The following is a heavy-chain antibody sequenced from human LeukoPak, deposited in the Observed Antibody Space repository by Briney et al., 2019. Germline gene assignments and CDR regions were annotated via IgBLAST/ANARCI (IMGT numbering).Heavy chain of an antibody. V-gene: IGHV4-38-2*02. CDR2: IYHSGST. CDR1: GYSISSGYY. D-gene: IGHD5-18*01. J-gene: IGHJ4*02. Sequence: SETLSLTCTVSGYSISSGYYWGWIRQPPGKGLEWIGSIYHSGSTYYNPSLKSRVTISVDTSKNQFSLKLSSVTAADTAVYYCARLRARYSYGTPDYWGQGTLVTVSP. CDR3: ARLRARYSYGTPDY.